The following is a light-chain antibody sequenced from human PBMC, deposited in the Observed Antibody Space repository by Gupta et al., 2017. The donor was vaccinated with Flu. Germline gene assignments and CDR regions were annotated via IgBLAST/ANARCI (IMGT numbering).Light chain of an antibody. CDR3: GTWDSSLDARV. CDR2: DNN. Sequence: HSVFTQPPSVSAALRLQHSIPRSRSSSSIGNNYVSWYQQNPGTAPKLLIYDNNKRPSGIPDRFSGSKSGTSATLDITGLQTGDEADYYCGTWDSSLDARVFGGGTKLTVL. V-gene: IGLV1-51*01. J-gene: IGLJ3*02. CDR1: SSSIGNNY.